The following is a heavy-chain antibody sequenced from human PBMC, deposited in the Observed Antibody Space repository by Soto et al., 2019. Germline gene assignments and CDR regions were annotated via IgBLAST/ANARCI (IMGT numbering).Heavy chain of an antibody. CDR1: GFTFSSYH. CDR3: ARIGSWALNFDY. Sequence: QVQLVESGGGVVQPGRSLRLSCAASGFTFSSYHMHWVRQAPGKGLEWVAVIWNDESNKYYPDSVKGRFTISRDNSKNTLWLQMNSLRVEDTAVYYCARIGSWALNFDYWGQGTLVTVSS. D-gene: IGHD6-13*01. CDR2: IWNDESNK. V-gene: IGHV3-33*01. J-gene: IGHJ4*02.